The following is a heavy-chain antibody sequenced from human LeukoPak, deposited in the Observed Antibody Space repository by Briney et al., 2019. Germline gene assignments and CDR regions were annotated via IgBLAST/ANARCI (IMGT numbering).Heavy chain of an antibody. V-gene: IGHV3-33*01. CDR1: GISFSAHG. Sequence: GGSLRLSCAASGISFSAHGMHWVRQAPGKGLEWVAIIRFDGSNIHYAESVKGRFTISRDNSKNTLYLQMNSLRAEDTAVYYCVRDGVGATIYFGYFDHWGQGNLVTVSS. CDR3: VRDGVGATIYFGYFDH. J-gene: IGHJ4*02. D-gene: IGHD1-26*01. CDR2: IRFDGSNI.